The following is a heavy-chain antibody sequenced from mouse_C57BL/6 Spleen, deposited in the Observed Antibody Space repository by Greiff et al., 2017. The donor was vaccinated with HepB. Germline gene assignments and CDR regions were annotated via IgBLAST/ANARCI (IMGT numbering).Heavy chain of an antibody. V-gene: IGHV1-63*01. J-gene: IGHJ4*01. CDR2: IYPGGGYT. CDR3: ARGREAMDY. Sequence: LQESGAELVRPGTSVKMSCKASGYTFTNYWIGWAKQRPGHGLEWIGDIYPGGGYTNYNEKFKGKATLTADKSSSTAYMQFSSLTSEDSAIYYCARGREAMDYWGQGTSVTVSS. CDR1: GYTFTNYW.